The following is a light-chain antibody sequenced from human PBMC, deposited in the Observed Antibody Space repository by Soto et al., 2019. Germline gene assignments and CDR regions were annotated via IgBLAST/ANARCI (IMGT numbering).Light chain of an antibody. CDR3: LQHNTYPWT. V-gene: IGKV1-17*01. J-gene: IGKJ1*01. Sequence: DIQMTQSPSSLSASEGDRVTITCRASQDIRNDLVWYQQKPGKAPKRMIYAASTLQSGVPSRFSGSGSGTECTLTISSLQPEDVATYYCLQHNTYPWTFGQGTKVDIK. CDR2: AAS. CDR1: QDIRND.